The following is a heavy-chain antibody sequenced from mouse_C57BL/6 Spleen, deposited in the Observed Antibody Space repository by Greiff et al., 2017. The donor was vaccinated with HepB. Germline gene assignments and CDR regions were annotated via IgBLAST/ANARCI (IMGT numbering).Heavy chain of an antibody. J-gene: IGHJ4*01. CDR3: ARRRDGGYYYAMDY. D-gene: IGHD2-3*01. CDR2: INPNNGGT. Sequence: EVQLQQSGPELVKPGASVKIPCKASGYTFTDYNMDWVKQSHGKSLEWIGDINPNNGGTIYNQKFKGKATLTVDKSSSTAYMELRSLTSEDTPVYYCARRRDGGYYYAMDYWGQGTSVTVSS. CDR1: GYTFTDYN. V-gene: IGHV1-18*01.